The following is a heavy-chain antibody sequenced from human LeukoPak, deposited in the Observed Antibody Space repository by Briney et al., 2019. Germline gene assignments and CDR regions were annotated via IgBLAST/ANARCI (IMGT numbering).Heavy chain of an antibody. CDR1: GFKFDDYG. V-gene: IGHV3-20*04. CDR2: INWNGAWT. D-gene: IGHD3-10*01. J-gene: IGHJ4*02. Sequence: GGSLRLSCAASGFKFDDYGMSWVRQAPGKGLEWVCDINWNGAWTGYADSVKGRFTISRDNAKNSLYLQMNSLRAEDTAVYYCARAWYGSGSDCYFDYWGQGTLVTVSS. CDR3: ARAWYGSGSDCYFDY.